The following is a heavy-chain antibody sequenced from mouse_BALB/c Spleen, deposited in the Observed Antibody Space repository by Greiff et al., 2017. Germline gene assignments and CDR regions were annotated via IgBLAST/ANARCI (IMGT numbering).Heavy chain of an antibody. CDR2: IYPGDGDT. V-gene: IGHV1-87*01. CDR1: GYTFTSYW. Sequence: VQLQQSGAELARPGASVKLSCKASGYTFTSYWMQWVKQRPGQGLEWIGAIYPGDGDTRYTQKFKGKATLTADKSSSTAYMQLSSLASEDSAVYYCARRGGKAAWFAYWGQGTLVTVSA. D-gene: IGHD1-3*01. CDR3: ARRGGKAAWFAY. J-gene: IGHJ3*01.